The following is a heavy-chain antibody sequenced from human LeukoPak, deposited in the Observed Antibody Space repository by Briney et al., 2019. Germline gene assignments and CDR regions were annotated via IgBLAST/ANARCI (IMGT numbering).Heavy chain of an antibody. CDR3: ARDKRLYGVDV. V-gene: IGHV3-48*03. Sequence: PGGSLRLSCAASGFTFSDFEFNWVRQAPGKGLEWVSYISSGGSTIFYADSVKGRFTISRDNAKNSLYLQMNSLRGDDTALYYCARDKRLYGVDVWGQGTTVTVSS. D-gene: IGHD6-25*01. J-gene: IGHJ6*02. CDR1: GFTFSDFE. CDR2: ISSGGSTI.